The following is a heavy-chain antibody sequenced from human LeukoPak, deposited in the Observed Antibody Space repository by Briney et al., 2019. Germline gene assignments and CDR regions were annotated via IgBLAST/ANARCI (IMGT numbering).Heavy chain of an antibody. CDR3: ARASVAGWYYFDY. D-gene: IGHD6-19*01. CDR2: ISGSSGST. J-gene: IGHJ4*02. V-gene: IGHV3-23*01. CDR1: GFTFSNYA. Sequence: GGSLRLSCAASGFTFSNYAMSWVRQAPGKGLEWVSGISGSSGSTYNADSVKGRFTISRDNSKNTLYLQVNSLRAEDTAVYYCARASVAGWYYFDYWGQGTLVTVSS.